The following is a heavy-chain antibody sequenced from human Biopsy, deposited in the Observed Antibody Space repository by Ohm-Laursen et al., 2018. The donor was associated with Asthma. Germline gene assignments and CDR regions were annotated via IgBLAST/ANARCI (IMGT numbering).Heavy chain of an antibody. CDR2: IWYDGGNK. Sequence: GQTLSLTCAAPGFTFSSYGMHWVRQAPGKGLEWVAGIWYDGGNKYYADSVKGRFIISRDNSKNTLYLQMNSLRAEDTAVYYCARDIVATMIGYYYYGMDVWGQGTTVTVSS. CDR1: GFTFSSYG. J-gene: IGHJ6*02. V-gene: IGHV3-33*01. CDR3: ARDIVATMIGYYYYGMDV. D-gene: IGHD5-12*01.